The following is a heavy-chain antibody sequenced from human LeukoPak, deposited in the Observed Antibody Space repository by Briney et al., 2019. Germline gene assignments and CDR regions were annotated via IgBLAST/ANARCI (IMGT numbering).Heavy chain of an antibody. D-gene: IGHD3-22*01. Sequence: SETLSLTCTVSGGSISSGPYYWSWIRQPPGKGLEWIGYIYYSGSTNYNPSLKSRVTISVYTSKNQFSLKLSSVTAADTAVYYCARLKYYYDSSGYRAEYFQHWGQGTLVTVSS. J-gene: IGHJ1*01. V-gene: IGHV4-61*01. CDR2: IYYSGST. CDR1: GGSISSGPYY. CDR3: ARLKYYYDSSGYRAEYFQH.